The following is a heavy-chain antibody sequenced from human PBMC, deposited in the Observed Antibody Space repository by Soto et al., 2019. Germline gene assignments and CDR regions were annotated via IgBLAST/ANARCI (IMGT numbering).Heavy chain of an antibody. D-gene: IGHD5-12*01. CDR1: GFTFSDYY. J-gene: IGHJ4*02. Sequence: PGGSLRLSCAASGFTFSDYYMTWMRQAPEKGLEWVSYISSGGTSIYYADSVKGRFTISRDNVKNSLYLQMSGLRAEDTAVYYCAREFSAYDSGPLPGYWGQGTLVIVSS. CDR2: ISSGGTSI. CDR3: AREFSAYDSGPLPGY. V-gene: IGHV3-11*01.